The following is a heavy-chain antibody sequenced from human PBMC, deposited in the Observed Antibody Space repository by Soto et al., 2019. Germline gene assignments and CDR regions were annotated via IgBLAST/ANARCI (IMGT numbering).Heavy chain of an antibody. V-gene: IGHV4-30-4*01. D-gene: IGHD3-22*01. Sequence: PSETLSLTCTVSGGSISSGDYYWSWIRQPPGKGLEWIGYIYYSGSTYYNPSLKSRVTISVDTSKNQFSLKLSSVTAADTAVYYCARAPTHDSSGYYYNWFDPWGQGTLVTVS. J-gene: IGHJ5*02. CDR2: IYYSGST. CDR3: ARAPTHDSSGYYYNWFDP. CDR1: GGSISSGDYY.